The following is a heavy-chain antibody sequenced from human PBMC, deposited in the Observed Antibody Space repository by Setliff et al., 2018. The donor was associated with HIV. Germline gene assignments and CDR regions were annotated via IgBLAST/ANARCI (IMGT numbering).Heavy chain of an antibody. J-gene: IGHJ1*01. Sequence: SLTCAVSGYSISSGYYWGWIRQPPGRGLEWIGNIYHSGGTYYTPSLESRVTISVDTSKKQFSLNLNSVTAADTAMYYCARGRWDMAAAGTTEYFQYWGQGTLVTVSS. D-gene: IGHD6-13*01. V-gene: IGHV4-38-2*01. CDR1: GYSISSGYY. CDR3: ARGRWDMAAAGTTEYFQY. CDR2: IYHSGGT.